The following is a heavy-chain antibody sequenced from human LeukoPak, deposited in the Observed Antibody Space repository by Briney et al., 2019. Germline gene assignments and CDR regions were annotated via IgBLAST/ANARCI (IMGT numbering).Heavy chain of an antibody. V-gene: IGHV3-7*01. CDR1: GFTFSSYA. CDR2: IKQDGSEK. D-gene: IGHD1-26*01. CDR3: ARVSMGATTDY. J-gene: IGHJ4*02. Sequence: GGSLRLSCAASGFTFSSYAMSWVRQAPGKGLEWVANIKQDGSEKYYVDSVKGRFTISRDNAKNSLYLQMNSLRAEDTAVYYCARVSMGATTDYWGQGTLDTVSS.